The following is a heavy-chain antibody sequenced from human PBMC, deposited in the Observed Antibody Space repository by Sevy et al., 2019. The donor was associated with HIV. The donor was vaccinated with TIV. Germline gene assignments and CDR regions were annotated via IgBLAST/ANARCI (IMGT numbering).Heavy chain of an antibody. CDR2: ISSSGSTI. Sequence: GGSLRLSCAASGFTFSSYEMNWVRQAPGKGLEWVSYISSSGSTIYYADSVKGRFTISRNNAKNSLYLQMNSLRAEDTAVYYCARDGYSSSWYDHWYFDLWGRGTLVTVSS. D-gene: IGHD6-13*01. V-gene: IGHV3-48*03. J-gene: IGHJ2*01. CDR3: ARDGYSSSWYDHWYFDL. CDR1: GFTFSSYE.